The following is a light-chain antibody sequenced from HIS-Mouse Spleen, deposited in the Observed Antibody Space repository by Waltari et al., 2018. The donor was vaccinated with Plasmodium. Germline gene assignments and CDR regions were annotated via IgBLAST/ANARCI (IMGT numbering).Light chain of an antibody. CDR1: QSISSW. CDR2: KAS. V-gene: IGKV1-5*03. Sequence: DIQMTQSPPILSASVGDRVTITCRASQSISSWLAWYQQKPGKAPKLLIYKASSLESGVPSRFSSSGSGTEFTLTISSLQPDDFATYYCQQYNSYSWTFGQGTKVEI. CDR3: QQYNSYSWT. J-gene: IGKJ1*01.